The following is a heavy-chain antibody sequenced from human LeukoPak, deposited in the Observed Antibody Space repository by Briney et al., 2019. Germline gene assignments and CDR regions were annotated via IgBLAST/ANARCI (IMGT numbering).Heavy chain of an antibody. D-gene: IGHD5-12*01. J-gene: IGHJ6*03. V-gene: IGHV1-2*02. CDR1: GYTFTGYY. Sequence: ASVKVSCKASGYTFTGYYMHWVRQAPGQGLEWMGWINPNSGGTNYAQKFQGRVTMTRDTSISTAYMKLSRLRSDDTAVYYCARDKGSGYENYYYMDVWGKGTTVTISS. CDR2: INPNSGGT. CDR3: ARDKGSGYENYYYMDV.